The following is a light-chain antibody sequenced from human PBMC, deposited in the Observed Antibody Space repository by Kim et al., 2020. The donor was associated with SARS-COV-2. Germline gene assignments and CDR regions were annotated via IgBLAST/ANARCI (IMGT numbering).Light chain of an antibody. CDR2: AAS. CDR3: QHYKTYLWT. Sequence: AVVGYSVSITGRASQDRSKYLDWFQQNPGKAPKSLIYAASSLQSGVPSKFIGSGSGTDFTLTITNLQPEDSATYYCQHYKTYLWTFGQGTKVDIK. CDR1: QDRSKY. V-gene: IGKV1-16*02. J-gene: IGKJ1*01.